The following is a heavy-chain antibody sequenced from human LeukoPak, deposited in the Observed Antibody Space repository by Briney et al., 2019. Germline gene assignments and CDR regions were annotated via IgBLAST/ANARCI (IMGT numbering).Heavy chain of an antibody. CDR1: GVPISSHSW. CDR3: AYNRDFALDN. V-gene: IGHV4/OR15-8*01. D-gene: IGHD1-14*01. CDR2: IYHTGGA. J-gene: IGHJ4*02. Sequence: SETLSLTCAVSGVPISSHSWWSWVRQPPGKGLEWIGEIYHTGGANYKPSLKSRVTMSVDTSNNHFSLKLTSVTAADTAVYFCAYNRDFALDNWGQGTLVTVSS.